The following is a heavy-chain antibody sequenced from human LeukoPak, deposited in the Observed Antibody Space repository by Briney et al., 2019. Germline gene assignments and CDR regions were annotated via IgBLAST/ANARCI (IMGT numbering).Heavy chain of an antibody. CDR3: ALLYSSGSPLDY. J-gene: IGHJ4*02. Sequence: ASVKVSCKASGYTFTGYYMHWVRQAPGQGLEWMGWINTNSGGTNYAQRFQGRVTMTRDTSISTAYMELSRLRSDDTAVYYCALLYSSGSPLDYWGQGTLVTVSS. D-gene: IGHD6-19*01. V-gene: IGHV1-2*02. CDR2: INTNSGGT. CDR1: GYTFTGYY.